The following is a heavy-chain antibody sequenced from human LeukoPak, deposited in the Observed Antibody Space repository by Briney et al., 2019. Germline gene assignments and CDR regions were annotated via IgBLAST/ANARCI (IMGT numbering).Heavy chain of an antibody. D-gene: IGHD3-10*02. CDR2: ISSSSSTI. Sequence: GGSLRLSCAASGFNFDNFWMSWVRQAPGKGLEWVSYISSSSSTIYYADSVKGRFTISRDNAKNSLYLQMNSLRAEDTAVYYCAELGITMIGGVWGKGTTVTISS. V-gene: IGHV3-48*01. J-gene: IGHJ6*04. CDR1: GFNFDNFW. CDR3: AELGITMIGGV.